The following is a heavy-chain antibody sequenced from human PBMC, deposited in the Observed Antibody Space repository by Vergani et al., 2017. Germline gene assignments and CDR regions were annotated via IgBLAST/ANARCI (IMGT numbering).Heavy chain of an antibody. J-gene: IGHJ4*02. Sequence: QVQLVQSGAEVKKPGASVKVSCKASGYTFTSYGISWVRQAPGQGLEWMGWISAYNGNTNYAQKFQGRVTMTRNTSISTAYMELSSLRSEDTAVYYCARGLGYSSPIDYWGQGTLVTVSS. V-gene: IGHV1-18*01. CDR3: ARGLGYSSPIDY. CDR2: ISAYNGNT. CDR1: GYTFTSYG. D-gene: IGHD6-19*01.